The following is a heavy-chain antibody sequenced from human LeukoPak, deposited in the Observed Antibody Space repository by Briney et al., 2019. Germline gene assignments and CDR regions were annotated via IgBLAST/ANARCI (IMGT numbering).Heavy chain of an antibody. D-gene: IGHD6-13*01. J-gene: IGHJ4*02. CDR1: GFTFGDYA. CDR2: IRSKAYGGTT. Sequence: GGSLRLSCTASGFTFGDYAMSWVRQAPGKGLEWVGFIRSKAYGGTTEYAASVKGRFTISRDDSKSIAYLQMNSVKTEDTAVYYCARVGLAAAGQDYWGQGTLVTVSS. CDR3: ARVGLAAAGQDY. V-gene: IGHV3-49*04.